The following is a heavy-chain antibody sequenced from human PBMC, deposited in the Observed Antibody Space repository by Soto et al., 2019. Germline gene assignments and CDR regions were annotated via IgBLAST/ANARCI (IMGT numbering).Heavy chain of an antibody. CDR2: ITVGGGAI. D-gene: IGHD2-2*01. V-gene: IGHV3-23*01. J-gene: IGHJ4*02. CDR1: GFTFSNYP. Sequence: EVQLLESGGGLVQPGGSLRLSCVGSGFTFSNYPMTWVRQSPGKGPEWVSVITVGGGAIYYADSVKGRFTISRDDSKNIVSLQMSSLRADDTAVYYCVAELRGYCSSTRCYNGDFWGQGTLVTVSS. CDR3: VAELRGYCSSTRCYNGDF.